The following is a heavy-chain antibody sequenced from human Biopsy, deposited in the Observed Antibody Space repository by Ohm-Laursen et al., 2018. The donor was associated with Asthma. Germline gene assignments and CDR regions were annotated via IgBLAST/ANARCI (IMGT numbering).Heavy chain of an antibody. J-gene: IGHJ2*01. CDR3: ARVPTTLRYFDL. CDR2: ISYSGST. CDR1: GGSVSSGSYY. V-gene: IGHV4-61*01. Sequence: SETLSLTCTVSGGSVSSGSYYWSWIRQPPGKGLAWASYISYSGSTDYNPSLKSRLTISMDTSKNQFSLKLSSVTAADTAVYYCARVPTTLRYFDLWGRGTLVTVSS. D-gene: IGHD2-15*01.